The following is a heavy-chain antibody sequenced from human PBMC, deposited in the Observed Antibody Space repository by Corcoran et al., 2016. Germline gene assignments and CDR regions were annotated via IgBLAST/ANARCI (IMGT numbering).Heavy chain of an antibody. Sequence: QVQLVESGGGVVQPGRSLRLSCAASGFTFSSYGMHWVRQAPGKGLEWVAVISYDGSNKYYADSVKGRFTISRDNSKNTLYLQMNSLRAEDTAVYYCSKDSRILEWYFDYWGQGTLVTVSS. CDR3: SKDSRILEWYFDY. J-gene: IGHJ4*02. D-gene: IGHD2-2*01. V-gene: IGHV3-30*18. CDR1: GFTFSSYG. CDR2: ISYDGSNK.